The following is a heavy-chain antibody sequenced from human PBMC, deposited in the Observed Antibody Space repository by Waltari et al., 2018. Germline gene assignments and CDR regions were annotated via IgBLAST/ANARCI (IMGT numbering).Heavy chain of an antibody. J-gene: IGHJ4*02. D-gene: IGHD6-19*01. Sequence: QVQLQESGPGLVKPSETLSLTCAVSGYSISSGYYWGWIRQPPGKGLEWIGSIYHSGSTYYNPSLKCRVTISVDTSKNQFSLKLSSVPAADTAVYYCARTTRIAVAGMFDYWGQGTLVTVSS. V-gene: IGHV4-38-2*01. CDR3: ARTTRIAVAGMFDY. CDR2: IYHSGST. CDR1: GYSISSGYY.